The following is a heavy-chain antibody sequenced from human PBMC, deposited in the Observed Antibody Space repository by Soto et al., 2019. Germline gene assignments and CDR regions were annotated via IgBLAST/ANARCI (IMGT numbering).Heavy chain of an antibody. CDR1: GDSVSSDSAA. V-gene: IGHV6-1*01. CDR3: SSWPYDY. Sequence: QVQLQQSGPGLVKPSQTLSLTCAISGDSVSSDSAAWNWIRQSPSRGLEWLGRTYYRSKWYNASAASVKSRITINPDTSKNHFSLQMNSVTPEDTAVYYCSSWPYDYWGQGTLVTVSS. D-gene: IGHD2-15*01. J-gene: IGHJ4*02. CDR2: TYYRSKWYN.